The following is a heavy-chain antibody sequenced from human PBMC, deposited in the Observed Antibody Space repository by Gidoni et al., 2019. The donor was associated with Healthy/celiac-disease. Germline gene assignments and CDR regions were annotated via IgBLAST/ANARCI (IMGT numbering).Heavy chain of an antibody. CDR2: SFSNDEK. D-gene: IGHD1-1*01. V-gene: IGHV2-26*01. J-gene: IGHJ4*02. CDR1: GFSLSNARMG. Sequence: QVTLKESGPVLVKPTETLTLTCTVSGFSLSNARMGVSWIRQPPGKALEWLAHSFSNDEKSYSTSLKSRLTISKDTSKSQVVLTMTNMDPVDTATYYCERFPGTTGTPDDDYWGQGTLVTVSS. CDR3: ERFPGTTGTPDDDY.